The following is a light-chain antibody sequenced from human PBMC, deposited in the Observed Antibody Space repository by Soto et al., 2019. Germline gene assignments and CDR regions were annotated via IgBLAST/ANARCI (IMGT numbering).Light chain of an antibody. Sequence: VHMTQSPSSLSTSVGYRVTIPCQASQDISDNLNWYQQKQGKAPKVLISDVSNLETGVSSRFSGSGYGTDFNFTISSLQAEDVATYYCQQYDDLPITFGQGTRLEIK. CDR3: QQYDDLPIT. J-gene: IGKJ5*01. V-gene: IGKV1-33*01. CDR1: QDISDN. CDR2: DVS.